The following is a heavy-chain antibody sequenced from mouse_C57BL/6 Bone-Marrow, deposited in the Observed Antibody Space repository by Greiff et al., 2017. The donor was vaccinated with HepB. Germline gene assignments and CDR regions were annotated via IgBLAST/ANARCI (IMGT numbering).Heavy chain of an antibody. D-gene: IGHD2-5*01. Sequence: DVMLVESGGGLVKPGGSLKLSCAASGFTFSSYAMSWVRQTPEKRLEWVATISDGGSYTYYPDNVKGRFTISRDNAKNNLYLQMSHLKSEDTAMYYCARGSNFAGFAYWGQGTLVTVSA. CDR2: ISDGGSYT. J-gene: IGHJ3*01. V-gene: IGHV5-4*03. CDR1: GFTFSSYA. CDR3: ARGSNFAGFAY.